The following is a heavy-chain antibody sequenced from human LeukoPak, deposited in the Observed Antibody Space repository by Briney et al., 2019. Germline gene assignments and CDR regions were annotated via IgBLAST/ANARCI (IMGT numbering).Heavy chain of an antibody. Sequence: GGSLRLSCAASGFTVSSNYMSWVRQAPGKGLEWVSVIYSGGSTYYADSVKGRFTISRDNSKNTLYLQMNSLRAEDTAVYYCARDPRYCGSTSCYGYWGQGTLVTVSS. D-gene: IGHD2-2*01. CDR3: ARDPRYCGSTSCYGY. CDR2: IYSGGST. V-gene: IGHV3-53*01. CDR1: GFTVSSNY. J-gene: IGHJ4*02.